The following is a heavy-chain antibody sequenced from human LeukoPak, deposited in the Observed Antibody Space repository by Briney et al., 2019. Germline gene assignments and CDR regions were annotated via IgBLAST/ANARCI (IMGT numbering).Heavy chain of an antibody. J-gene: IGHJ6*02. CDR1: GGSFSGYY. CDR3: ARGPGIAVAGTIYYYYGMDV. CDR2: INHSGST. Sequence: PSETLSLTCAVYGGSFSGYYWSWIRQPPGKGLEWIGEINHSGSTNYNPSLKSRVTLSVDTSKNQFSLKLSSVTAADTAVYYCARGPGIAVAGTIYYYYGMDVWGQGTTVTVSS. V-gene: IGHV4-34*01. D-gene: IGHD6-19*01.